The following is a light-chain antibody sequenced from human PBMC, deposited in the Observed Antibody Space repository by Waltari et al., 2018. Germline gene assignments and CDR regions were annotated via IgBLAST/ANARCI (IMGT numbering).Light chain of an antibody. V-gene: IGLV1-51*02. CDR1: SSNIGNNY. CDR3: GTWDSSLSGAV. J-gene: IGLJ7*01. CDR2: ENT. Sequence: QSVLTQPPSVSAAPGQRVTISCSGGSSNIGNNYVSWYRPFPGTAPKLLIYENTERPSGIPGRFSCSKSGKSGTLDITGLQAGDEADYYCGTWDSSLSGAVFGGGTHLTVL.